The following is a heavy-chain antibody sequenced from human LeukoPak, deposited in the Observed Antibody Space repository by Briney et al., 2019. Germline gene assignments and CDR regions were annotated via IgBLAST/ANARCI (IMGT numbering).Heavy chain of an antibody. D-gene: IGHD1-26*01. CDR1: GGTFSSYA. CDR3: ASRRVGAPFDY. V-gene: IGHV1-69*01. J-gene: IGHJ4*02. Sequence: ASVKVSCKASGGTFSSYAISWVRQAPGQGLEWMGGIIPIFGTANYAQKFQGRVTITADESTSTAYMELSSLRSEDTAVHYCASRRVGAPFDYWGQGTLVTVSS. CDR2: IIPIFGTA.